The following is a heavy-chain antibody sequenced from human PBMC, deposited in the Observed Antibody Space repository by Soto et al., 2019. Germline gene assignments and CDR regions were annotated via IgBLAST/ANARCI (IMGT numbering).Heavy chain of an antibody. CDR1: GGTFSSYA. J-gene: IGHJ5*02. V-gene: IGHV1-69*13. D-gene: IGHD2-2*01. CDR3: ARQGIVVVPAAMWFDP. Sequence: ASVKVSCKASGGTFSSYAISWVRQAPGQGLEWMGGIIPIFGTANYAQKFQGRVTITADESTSTAYMELSSLRSEDTAVYYCARQGIVVVPAAMWFDPWGQGTLVTVSS. CDR2: IIPIFGTA.